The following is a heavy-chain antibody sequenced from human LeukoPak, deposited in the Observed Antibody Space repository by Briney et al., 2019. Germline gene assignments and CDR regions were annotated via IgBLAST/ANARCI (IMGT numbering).Heavy chain of an antibody. V-gene: IGHV3-7*01. J-gene: IGHJ6*03. CDR3: ARPPSAYYYYMDV. CDR2: IKQDGSEK. Sequence: GGSLRLSCAASGFTFSSYWMSWVRQAPGKGLEWLANIKQDGSEKYYVDSVKGRFTISRDNAKNSLYLQMNSLRAEDTAVYYCARPPSAYYYYMDVWGKGTTVTVSS. CDR1: GFTFSSYW. D-gene: IGHD2-15*01.